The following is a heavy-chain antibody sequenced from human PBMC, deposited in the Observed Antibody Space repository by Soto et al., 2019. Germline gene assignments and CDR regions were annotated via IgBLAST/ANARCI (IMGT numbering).Heavy chain of an antibody. CDR1: GGSISGNY. D-gene: IGHD2-15*01. CDR3: VRGGGYCSGGSCYWFDS. Sequence: SETLSLTCSVSGGSISGNYWSWIRQPPGKALEWIGYIHYSGTTNYNPSLKSRVTISADTSRNSFSLTLSSVIAADTAIYYCVRGGGYCSGGSCYWFDSWGQGSLVTVSS. CDR2: IHYSGTT. J-gene: IGHJ5*01. V-gene: IGHV4-59*01.